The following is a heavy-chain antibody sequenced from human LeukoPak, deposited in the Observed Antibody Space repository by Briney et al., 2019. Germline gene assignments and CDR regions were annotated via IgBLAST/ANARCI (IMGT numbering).Heavy chain of an antibody. Sequence: GGSLRLSCAASGFTFDEYAMHWVRPAPGKGLEWVSGISWNSGSIGYADSVKGRFTISRDKAKNSLYLQMNSLRTEDTALYYCAKDRGYSYGSDGMDVWGQGTTVTVSS. J-gene: IGHJ6*02. CDR1: GFTFDEYA. CDR3: AKDRGYSYGSDGMDV. D-gene: IGHD5-18*01. V-gene: IGHV3-9*01. CDR2: ISWNSGSI.